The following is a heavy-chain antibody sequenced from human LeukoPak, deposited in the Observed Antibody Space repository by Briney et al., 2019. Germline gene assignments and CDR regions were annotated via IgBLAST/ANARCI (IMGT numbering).Heavy chain of an antibody. CDR3: ARAIAGTSPYYYYYMDV. CDR2: IYPGDSDT. CDR1: GYSFTSYW. J-gene: IGHJ6*03. Sequence: GESLKISCKCSGYSFTSYWIGWVRQMPGEGLEWMGIIYPGDSDTRYTPSFQGQVTISADKSISTAYLQWSSLKASDTAMYYCARAIAGTSPYYYYYMDVWGKGTTVTVSS. V-gene: IGHV5-51*01. D-gene: IGHD6-13*01.